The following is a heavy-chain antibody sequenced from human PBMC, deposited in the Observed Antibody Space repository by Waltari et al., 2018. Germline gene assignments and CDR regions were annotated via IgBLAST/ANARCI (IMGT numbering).Heavy chain of an antibody. J-gene: IGHJ4*02. D-gene: IGHD4-4*01. CDR2: IYHTGNT. CDR3: ARVTTVRLFDY. Sequence: QVQLQESGPGLVKPSETLSLTCTVSDSSITTDSFWGWIRRPPGKGLEWIGSIYHTGNTYSDPSLKTRVAISVDTSKNQFSLRLSSVTAADTAVYYCARVTTVRLFDYWGQGILVTVSS. V-gene: IGHV4-38-2*02. CDR1: DSSITTDSF.